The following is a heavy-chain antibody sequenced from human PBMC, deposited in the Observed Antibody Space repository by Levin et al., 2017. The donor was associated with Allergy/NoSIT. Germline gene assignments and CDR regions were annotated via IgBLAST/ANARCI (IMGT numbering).Heavy chain of an antibody. J-gene: IGHJ4*02. CDR1: GFTFHYSW. CDR3: AKDGVGISTDLDS. Sequence: GESLKISCVASGFTFHYSWMNWVRQAPGKGLEWVASIKHDGTEKYYVDSVRGRFTISRDNAKNSLHLELSSLRVEDTAVYYCAKDGVGISTDLDSWGQGTLVTVSS. V-gene: IGHV3-7*01. D-gene: IGHD7-27*01. CDR2: IKHDGTEK.